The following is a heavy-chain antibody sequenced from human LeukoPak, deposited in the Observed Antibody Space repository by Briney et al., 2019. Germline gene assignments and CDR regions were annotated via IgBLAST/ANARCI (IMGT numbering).Heavy chain of an antibody. CDR2: INPSGGST. V-gene: IGHV1-46*01. D-gene: IGHD2-8*01. CDR1: GYTFTSYY. J-gene: IGHJ4*02. CDR3: ATGGGQNIVLMVYAMVSPFDY. Sequence: ASVKASCKASGYTFTSYYMHWVRQAPGQGLEWMGIINPSGGSTSYAQKFQGRVTMTRDMSTSTVYMELSSLRSEDTAVYYCATGGGQNIVLMVYAMVSPFDYWGQGTLVTVSS.